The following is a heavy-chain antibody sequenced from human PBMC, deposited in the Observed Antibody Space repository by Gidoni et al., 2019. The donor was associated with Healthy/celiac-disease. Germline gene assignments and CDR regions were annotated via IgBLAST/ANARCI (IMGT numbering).Heavy chain of an antibody. J-gene: IGHJ6*02. V-gene: IGHV3-11*01. CDR1: GFTFSDCY. D-gene: IGHD3-10*01. CDR2: ISSSGSTI. Sequence: QVQLVESGGGLVKPGGSLRLSCAASGFTFSDCYMSWIRRAPGKGLEWVSYISSSGSTIYYADSVKGRFTISRDNAKNSLYLQMNSLRAEDTAVYYCASMAAPQYYYYYYGMDVWGQGTTVTVSS. CDR3: ASMAAPQYYYYYYGMDV.